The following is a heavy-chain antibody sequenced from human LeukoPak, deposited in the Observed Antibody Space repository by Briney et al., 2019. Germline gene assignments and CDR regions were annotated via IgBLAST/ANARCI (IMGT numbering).Heavy chain of an antibody. Sequence: PSQTLSLTCTVSGGSISSGGYYWNWIRQSPGKGLEWIGYFYHNGITYYNPSLKSRVTISVGTSKNQFSLKLSSVTAADTAVYYCTRGSWDFYYWGQGTLVTVSS. V-gene: IGHV4-30-2*06. CDR3: TRGSWDFYY. CDR2: FYHNGIT. CDR1: GGSISSGGYY. J-gene: IGHJ4*02. D-gene: IGHD6-13*01.